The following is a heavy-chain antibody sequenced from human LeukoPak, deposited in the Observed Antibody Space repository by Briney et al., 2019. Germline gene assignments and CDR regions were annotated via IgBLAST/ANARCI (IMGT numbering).Heavy chain of an antibody. CDR3: ARLPSRQSRRRVED. V-gene: IGHV4-34*01. CDR1: GGSISSYY. D-gene: IGHD1-14*01. CDR2: INHSGST. J-gene: IGHJ4*02. Sequence: ASETLSLTCTVSGGSISSYYWSWIRQPPGKGLEWIGEINHSGSTNYNPSLKSRVTISVDTSKNQFSLKLSSVTAADTAVYYCARLPSRQSRRRVEDWGQGTLVTVSS.